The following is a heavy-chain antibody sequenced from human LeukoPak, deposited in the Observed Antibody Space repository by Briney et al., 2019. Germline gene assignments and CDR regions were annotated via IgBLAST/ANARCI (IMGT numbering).Heavy chain of an antibody. CDR3: ASGDTAMVNWFDP. V-gene: IGHV4-34*01. Sequence: ASETLSLTCAVYGGSFSGYYWSWIRQPPGKGLEWIGEINHSGSTNYNPSLKSRVTISVDTSKNQFSLKLSSVTAADTAVYYCASGDTAMVNWFDPWGQGTLVTVSS. J-gene: IGHJ5*02. CDR1: GGSFSGYY. CDR2: INHSGST. D-gene: IGHD5-18*01.